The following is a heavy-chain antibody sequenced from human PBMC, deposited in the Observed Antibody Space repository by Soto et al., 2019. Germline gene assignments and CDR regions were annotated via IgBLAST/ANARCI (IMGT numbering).Heavy chain of an antibody. CDR3: ARDPTDGRVGNSFEF. V-gene: IGHV3-21*01. Sequence: GWALRLSCAAAGFTFSGYGMNWVRQAPGKGLEGVSSISSSTSYVYYADSVKGRFSVSRDNAKKLLYLEMYALRTQETAVYCCARDPTDGRVGNSFEFWGQGTLVTGSS. D-gene: IGHD2-2*01. CDR2: ISSSTSYV. CDR1: GFTFSGYG. J-gene: IGHJ5*01.